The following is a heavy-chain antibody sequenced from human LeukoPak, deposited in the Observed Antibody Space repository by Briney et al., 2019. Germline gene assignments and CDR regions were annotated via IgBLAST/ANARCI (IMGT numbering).Heavy chain of an antibody. Sequence: PGGSLRLSCAASGFTVSSNYMSWVRQAPGKGLEWVSVIYSGGSTYYADSVKGRFTISRDNSKNTLYLQMNSLRAEDTAVYYCAGGNTYFPIAVAGRGHYFQHWGQGTLVTVSS. CDR1: GFTVSSNY. J-gene: IGHJ1*01. CDR2: IYSGGST. CDR3: AGGNTYFPIAVAGRGHYFQH. D-gene: IGHD6-19*01. V-gene: IGHV3-66*01.